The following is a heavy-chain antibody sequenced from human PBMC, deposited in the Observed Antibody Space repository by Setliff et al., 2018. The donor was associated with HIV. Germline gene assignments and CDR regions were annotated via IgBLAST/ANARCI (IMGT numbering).Heavy chain of an antibody. D-gene: IGHD1-26*01. Sequence: SETLSLTCVVSGYSISSGYYWGWIRQPPGTGLEWIGWIYYSGNTRYNPTLKSRVTISLDTSKNRFSLQPTSVTAADTAVYYCSRHRDGGTYPLDYWGQGTLVTVSS. CDR2: IYYSGNT. J-gene: IGHJ4*02. CDR3: SRHRDGGTYPLDY. V-gene: IGHV4-38-2*01. CDR1: GYSISSGYY.